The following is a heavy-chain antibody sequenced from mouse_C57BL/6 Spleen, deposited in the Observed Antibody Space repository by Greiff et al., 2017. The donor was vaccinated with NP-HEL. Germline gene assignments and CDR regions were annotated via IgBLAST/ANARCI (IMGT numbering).Heavy chain of an antibody. CDR1: GYAFSSYW. D-gene: IGHD1-1*01. J-gene: IGHJ4*01. Sequence: QVQLQQSGAELVKPGASVKISCKASGYAFSSYWMNWVKQRPGKGLEWIGQIYPGDGDTNYNGKFKGKATLTADKSSSTAYMQLSSLTSEDSAVYFCATYYYGSSGPYAMDYWGQGTSVTVSS. CDR3: ATYYYGSSGPYAMDY. CDR2: IYPGDGDT. V-gene: IGHV1-80*01.